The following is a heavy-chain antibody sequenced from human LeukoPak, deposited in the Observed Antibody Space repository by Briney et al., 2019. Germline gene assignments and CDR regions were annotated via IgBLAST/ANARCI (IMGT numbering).Heavy chain of an antibody. D-gene: IGHD3-16*02. CDR2: ISSVGNYI. CDR3: ARDLGVIVHPSDY. CDR1: GFTISSYS. Sequence: PGGSLRLSCAASGFTISSYSMNWVRQAPGKGLEWVSYISSVGNYIYYADSVKGRFTMSRDNAKNSLYLQMSSLRAEDTALYYCARDLGVIVHPSDYWGQGTLVTVSS. V-gene: IGHV3-21*01. J-gene: IGHJ4*02.